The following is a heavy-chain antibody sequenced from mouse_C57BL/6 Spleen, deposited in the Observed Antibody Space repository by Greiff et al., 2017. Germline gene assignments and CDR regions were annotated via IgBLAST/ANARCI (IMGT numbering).Heavy chain of an antibody. CDR2: IDPSDSYT. Sequence: QVQLQQPGAELVKPGASVKLSCKASGYTFTSYWVQWVKQRPGQGLEWIGEIDPSDSYTNYNQKFKGKATLTVDTSSSTAYMQLSSLTSEDSAVYYCARRTYDYVDYWGQGTTLTVAS. CDR3: ARRTYDYVDY. D-gene: IGHD2-3*01. V-gene: IGHV1-50*01. CDR1: GYTFTSYW. J-gene: IGHJ2*01.